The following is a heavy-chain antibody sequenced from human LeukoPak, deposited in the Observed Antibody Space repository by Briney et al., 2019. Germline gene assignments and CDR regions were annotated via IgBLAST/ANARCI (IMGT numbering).Heavy chain of an antibody. V-gene: IGHV3-23*01. CDR2: ISASGGEI. D-gene: IGHD3-22*01. J-gene: IGHJ4*02. CDR1: GFTFNIYA. CDR3: ARDKGDYHTSGSLFVF. Sequence: GGSLRLSCTASGFTFNIYAMNWVRQAPGRGPEWVSSISASGGEIRYADSVRGRFTISRDNFKNTLYLQMNSLRAEDTAVYYCARDKGDYHTSGSLFVFGGQGTLVTVSS.